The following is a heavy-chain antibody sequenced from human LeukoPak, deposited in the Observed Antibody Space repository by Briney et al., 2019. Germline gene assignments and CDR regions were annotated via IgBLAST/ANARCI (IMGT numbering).Heavy chain of an antibody. J-gene: IGHJ3*02. CDR2: VDPEDGET. CDR1: GGTFSSYA. Sequence: ASVKVSCKASGGTFSSYAISWVRQAPGKGLEWMGRVDPEDGETIYAEKFQGRVTITADTSTDTAYMELSSLRSEDTAVYYCATGLMGITGTMSHYDAFDIWGQGTMVTVSS. CDR3: ATGLMGITGTMSHYDAFDI. V-gene: IGHV1-69-2*01. D-gene: IGHD1-7*01.